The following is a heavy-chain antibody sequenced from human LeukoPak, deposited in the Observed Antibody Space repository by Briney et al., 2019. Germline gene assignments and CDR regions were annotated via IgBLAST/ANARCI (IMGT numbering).Heavy chain of an antibody. J-gene: IGHJ4*02. CDR1: GGSFSGYY. Sequence: LETLSLTCAVYGGSFSGYYWSWIRQPPGKGLEWIGEINHSGSTNYNPSLKSRVTISVDTSKNQFSLKLSSVTAADTAVYYCARSGYSYGLDYWGQGTLVTVSS. V-gene: IGHV4-34*01. D-gene: IGHD5-18*01. CDR3: ARSGYSYGLDY. CDR2: INHSGST.